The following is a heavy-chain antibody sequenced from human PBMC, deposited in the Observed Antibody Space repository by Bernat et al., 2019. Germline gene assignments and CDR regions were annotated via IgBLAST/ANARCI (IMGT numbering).Heavy chain of an antibody. D-gene: IGHD1-1*01. J-gene: IGHJ5*01. V-gene: IGHV4-39*01. CDR2: IFYSGST. CDR1: GASISSMSYY. CDR3: SRHYRDDGSVS. Sequence: QLQLQESGPGLVTPSETLSLTCTVSGASISSMSYYWGWIRQPPGRGLEWIGTIFYSGSTFYNPSLKSRVTISVDTSKNQFSLKLNSVTAADTSVYSCSRHYRDDGSVSWGQGTLVTVSS.